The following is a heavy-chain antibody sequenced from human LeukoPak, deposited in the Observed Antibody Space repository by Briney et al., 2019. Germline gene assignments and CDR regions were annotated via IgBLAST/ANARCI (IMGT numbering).Heavy chain of an antibody. CDR3: ARDEAGVGATPDY. V-gene: IGHV3-74*01. CDR2: ISKDGSST. D-gene: IGHD1-26*01. Sequence: GGTLRLSCAASGFTFSSYWMHCVRHAPGKGRVWVSRISKDGSSTYYADSVKGRFTISRDNAKNTLYLQMNSLRAEDTAVYYCARDEAGVGATPDYWGQGTLVTVSS. CDR1: GFTFSSYW. J-gene: IGHJ4*02.